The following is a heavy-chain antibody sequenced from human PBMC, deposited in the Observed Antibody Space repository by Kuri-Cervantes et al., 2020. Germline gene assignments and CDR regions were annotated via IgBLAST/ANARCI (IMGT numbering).Heavy chain of an antibody. CDR2: INPNSGGT. Sequence: ASVKVSCKASGYTFTGYYTHWVRQAPGQGLEWMGWINPNSGGTNYAQKFQGWVTMTRDTSTSTVYMELSSLRSEDTAVYYCANSGYDFNYYYMDVWGKGTTVTVSS. V-gene: IGHV1-2*04. CDR3: ANSGYDFNYYYMDV. J-gene: IGHJ6*03. D-gene: IGHD5-12*01. CDR1: GYTFTGYY.